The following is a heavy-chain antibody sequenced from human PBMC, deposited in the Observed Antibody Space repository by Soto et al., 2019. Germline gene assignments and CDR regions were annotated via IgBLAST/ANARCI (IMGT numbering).Heavy chain of an antibody. J-gene: IGHJ5*02. Sequence: SETLSLTCTVSGDSISNSNYYWGWIRQPPGKRMEWIANIYYSGITYCNPSLKSRVAISVDTSKNQFSLKLSSVTAADTAIYYCARSNSGYYKWFDPWGQGTLVTVS. CDR2: IYYSGIT. CDR1: GDSISNSNYY. V-gene: IGHV4-39*01. D-gene: IGHD3-22*01. CDR3: ARSNSGYYKWFDP.